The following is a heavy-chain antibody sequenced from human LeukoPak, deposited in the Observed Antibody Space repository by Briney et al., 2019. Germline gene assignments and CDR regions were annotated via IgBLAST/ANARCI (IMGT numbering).Heavy chain of an antibody. Sequence: GSLRHSCATSGFSFSSYAKSWVRQAPGKGLEWVSAMSSSDDGRYYAASVRGRFTISRDTSRSTLYLQMNSLRAEDAAVYYCASDLIFGVPADFFDYWGQGTLVTVSS. J-gene: IGHJ4*02. CDR1: GFSFSSYA. CDR2: MSSSDDGR. D-gene: IGHD3-3*02. V-gene: IGHV3-23*01. CDR3: ASDLIFGVPADFFDY.